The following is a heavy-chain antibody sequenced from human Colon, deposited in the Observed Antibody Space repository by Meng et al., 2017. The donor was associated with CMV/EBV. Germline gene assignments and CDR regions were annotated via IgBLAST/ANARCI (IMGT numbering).Heavy chain of an antibody. Sequence: GGSLRLSCAASGFTFSSYEINWVRQAPGKGLEWVSYISSSGSTIYYADSVKGRFTISRDNAKNSLYLQMNSLRAEDTAVYYCARRRVVTSTSYYGMDVWGQGTTVTVSS. V-gene: IGHV3-48*03. D-gene: IGHD2-21*02. J-gene: IGHJ6*02. CDR2: ISSSGSTI. CDR3: ARRRVVTSTSYYGMDV. CDR1: GFTFSSYE.